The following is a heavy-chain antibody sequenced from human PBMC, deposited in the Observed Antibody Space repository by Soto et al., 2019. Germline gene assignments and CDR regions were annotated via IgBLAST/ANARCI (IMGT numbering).Heavy chain of an antibody. Sequence: QVQLVESGGGVVQPGRSLRLSCAASGFTFSSYGMHWVRQAPGKGLEWVAVISYDGSNKYYADSVKGRFTISRDNSKNPLDLQMTRLRAEDTAVYYCAKDSRIVVVTAPYDYWGEGTLVTVSS. V-gene: IGHV3-30*18. CDR1: GFTFSSYG. J-gene: IGHJ4*02. CDR3: AKDSRIVVVTAPYDY. D-gene: IGHD2-21*02. CDR2: ISYDGSNK.